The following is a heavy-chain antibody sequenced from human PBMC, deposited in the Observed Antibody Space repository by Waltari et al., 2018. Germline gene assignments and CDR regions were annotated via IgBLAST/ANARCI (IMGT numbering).Heavy chain of an antibody. CDR3: ASLSYSSSSPFDY. V-gene: IGHV4-34*01. J-gene: IGHJ4*02. D-gene: IGHD6-6*01. Sequence: QVQLQESGPGLVKPSETLSLTCAVSGGSFSGYYWSWIRQPPGKGLEWIGEINHSGSTNYNPSLKSRVTISVDTSKNQFSLKLSSVTAADTAVYYCASLSYSSSSPFDYWGQGTLVTVSS. CDR1: GGSFSGYY. CDR2: INHSGST.